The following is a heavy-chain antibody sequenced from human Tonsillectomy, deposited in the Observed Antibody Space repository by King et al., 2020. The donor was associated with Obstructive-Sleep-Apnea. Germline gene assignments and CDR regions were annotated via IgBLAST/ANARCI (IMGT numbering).Heavy chain of an antibody. CDR2: IYYSWST. CDR3: ARFYDSSGYYLDY. D-gene: IGHD3-22*01. CDR1: GGSISSGGYY. V-gene: IGHV4-31*03. Sequence: VQLQESGPGLVKPSQTLSLTCTVSGGSISSGGYYWSWIRQHPGKGLEWIGYIYYSWSTYYNPPLKSRVNISVDTSKNKFSLKLRSVTAADTAVYYCARFYDSSGYYLDYWGQGTLVTVSS. J-gene: IGHJ4*02.